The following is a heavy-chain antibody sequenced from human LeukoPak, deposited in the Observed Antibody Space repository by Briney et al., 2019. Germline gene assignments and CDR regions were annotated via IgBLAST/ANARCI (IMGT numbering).Heavy chain of an antibody. Sequence: GGSLRLSCAASGFTFSSYEMNWVRQAPGKGLEWVAVISYDGSTEYYADSVKGRFTISRDNSKNTLYLQVNSLRAADTAMYYCARPASSSWYRAYFDHWGQGTLVTVSS. D-gene: IGHD6-13*01. CDR3: ARPASSSWYRAYFDH. CDR1: GFTFSSYE. CDR2: ISYDGSTE. V-gene: IGHV3-30*04. J-gene: IGHJ4*02.